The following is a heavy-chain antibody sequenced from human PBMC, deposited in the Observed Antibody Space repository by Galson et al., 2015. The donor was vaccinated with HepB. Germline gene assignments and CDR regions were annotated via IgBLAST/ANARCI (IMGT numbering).Heavy chain of an antibody. J-gene: IGHJ6*03. CDR2: ISYDGNSK. CDR1: QFTFSTYA. Sequence: SLRLSCAASQFTFSTYAMHWVRQAPGKGLEWVAVISYDGNSKSYAHSVEGRFTISRDNSKNKLYLQMNSLRAEDTGVYYCAKDATYGDLAYYYYYMDVWGKGTTVTVSS. D-gene: IGHD4-17*01. CDR3: AKDATYGDLAYYYYYMDV. V-gene: IGHV3-30*04.